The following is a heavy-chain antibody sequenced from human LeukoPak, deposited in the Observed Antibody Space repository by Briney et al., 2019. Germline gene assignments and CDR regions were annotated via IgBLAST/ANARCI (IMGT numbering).Heavy chain of an antibody. V-gene: IGHV1-69*05. CDR1: GGTFSSYA. D-gene: IGHD1-1*01. Sequence: ASVKVSCKASGGTFSSYAISWVRQAPGQGLEWMGRIIPIFGTANYAQKFQDRVTITTDESTSTAYMELSSLRSEDTAVYYCARGTEYYFDYWGQGTLVTVSS. CDR2: IIPIFGTA. CDR3: ARGTEYYFDY. J-gene: IGHJ4*02.